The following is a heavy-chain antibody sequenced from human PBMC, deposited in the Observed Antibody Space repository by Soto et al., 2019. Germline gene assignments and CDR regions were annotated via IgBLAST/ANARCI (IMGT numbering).Heavy chain of an antibody. CDR2: ISSSGSTI. D-gene: IGHD5-12*01. V-gene: IGHV3-11*01. CDR3: ARDPVLLVATMYDYYGMDV. CDR1: GFTFSDYY. Sequence: GGSLRLSCAASGFTFSDYYMSWIRQAPGKGLEWVSYISSSGSTIYYADSVKGRFTISRDNAKNSLYLQMNSLRAEDTAVYYCARDPVLLVATMYDYYGMDVWGQGTTVTVSS. J-gene: IGHJ6*02.